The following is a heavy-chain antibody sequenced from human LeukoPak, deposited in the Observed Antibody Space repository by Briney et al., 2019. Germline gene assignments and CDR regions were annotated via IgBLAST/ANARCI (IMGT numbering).Heavy chain of an antibody. CDR1: GGTFSSYA. J-gene: IGHJ4*02. Sequence: ASVKVSCKASGGTFSSYAISWVRQATGQGLEWMGWMNPNSGNTGYAQKFQGRVTITRNTSISTAYMELSSLRSEDTAVYYCARGVGGSYPYWGQGTLVTVSS. V-gene: IGHV1-8*03. CDR2: MNPNSGNT. D-gene: IGHD1-26*01. CDR3: ARGVGGSYPY.